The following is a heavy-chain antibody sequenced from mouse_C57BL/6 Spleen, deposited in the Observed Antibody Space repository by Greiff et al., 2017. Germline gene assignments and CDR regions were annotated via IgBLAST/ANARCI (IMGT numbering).Heavy chain of an antibody. J-gene: IGHJ3*01. CDR3: AKGGSSYPAWFAY. D-gene: IGHD1-1*01. CDR1: GYTFTSYW. Sequence: VQLQQPGAELVMPGASVKLSCKASGYTFTSYWMHWVKQRPGQGLEWIGEIAPSDSYTNYNQTFKGKSTLTVDKSSSTAYMQLSSLTSEDSAVYYGAKGGSSYPAWFAYWCQGTLVTVAA. CDR2: IAPSDSYT. V-gene: IGHV1-69*01.